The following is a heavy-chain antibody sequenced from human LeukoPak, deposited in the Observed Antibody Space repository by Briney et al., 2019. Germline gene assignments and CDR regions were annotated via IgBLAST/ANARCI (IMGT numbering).Heavy chain of an antibody. D-gene: IGHD2-21*02. CDR3: ASDVGYCGGDCHFDH. V-gene: IGHV3-21*01. CDR2: ISSSSSYI. CDR1: GFTFSSYS. J-gene: IGHJ4*02. Sequence: GGSLRLSCAASGFTFSSYSMNWVRQAPGKGLEWVSSISSSSSYIYYADSVKGRFTISRDNAKNSLYLQMNSLRAEDTAVYYCASDVGYCGGDCHFDHWGQGTLATVSS.